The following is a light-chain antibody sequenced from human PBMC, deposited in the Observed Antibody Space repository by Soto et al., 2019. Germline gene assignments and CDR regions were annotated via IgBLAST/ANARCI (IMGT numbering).Light chain of an antibody. CDR1: QSISNW. CDR2: EAS. V-gene: IGKV1-5*01. CDR3: QQYNSYRT. J-gene: IGKJ1*01. Sequence: DIPMTQSPSTLSASIGDRVIITCRASQSISNWLAWYQQKPGKAPKLLISEASILESGVPSRFSASGSGTEFTLTISSLQPDDFATYYCQQYNSYRTFGQGTKVEIK.